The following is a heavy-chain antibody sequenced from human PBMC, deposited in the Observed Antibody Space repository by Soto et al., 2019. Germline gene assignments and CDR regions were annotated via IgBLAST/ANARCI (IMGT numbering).Heavy chain of an antibody. Sequence: GGSLRLSCAASGTTFSNHAMSWVRQAPGKGLEWVSTISGSGAGTYYADSVKGRFTISRDNSKNTVYLQVSSLRAEDTAVYYCAKERSSGYSYFDYWGQGTLVTVS. CDR3: AKERSSGYSYFDY. D-gene: IGHD3-22*01. CDR2: ISGSGAGT. V-gene: IGHV3-23*01. CDR1: GTTFSNHA. J-gene: IGHJ4*02.